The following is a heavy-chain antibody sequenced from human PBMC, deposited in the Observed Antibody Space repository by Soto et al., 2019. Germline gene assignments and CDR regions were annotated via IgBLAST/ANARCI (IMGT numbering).Heavy chain of an antibody. CDR3: ARDLALNIAAAGTRFDP. J-gene: IGHJ5*02. V-gene: IGHV1-18*01. Sequence: EASVKVSCKASGYTFTSYGISWVRQAPGQGLEWMGWISAYNGNTNYAQKLQGRVTMTTDTSTSTAYMELRSLRSDDTAVYYCARDLALNIAAAGTRFDPWGQGTLVTVSS. CDR2: ISAYNGNT. CDR1: GYTFTSYG. D-gene: IGHD6-13*01.